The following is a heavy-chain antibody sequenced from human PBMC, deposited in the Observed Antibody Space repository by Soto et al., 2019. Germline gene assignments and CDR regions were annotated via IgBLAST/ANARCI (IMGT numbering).Heavy chain of an antibody. Sequence: GASVKVSCKASGYTFTSYDMHWVRQAPGQRLEWMGWINAGNGNTKYSQKFQGRVTITRDTSASKAYMELSSLRSEDTAVYYCARAELLLGGGLGYFDYWGQGTLVTVSS. CDR3: ARAELLLGGGLGYFDY. V-gene: IGHV1-3*01. CDR1: GYTFTSYD. D-gene: IGHD1-26*01. CDR2: INAGNGNT. J-gene: IGHJ4*02.